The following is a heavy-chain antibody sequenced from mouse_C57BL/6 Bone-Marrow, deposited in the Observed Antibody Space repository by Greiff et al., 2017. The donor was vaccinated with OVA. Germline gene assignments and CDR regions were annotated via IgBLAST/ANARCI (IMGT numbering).Heavy chain of an antibody. CDR3: TRRPPITTVGYYFDY. D-gene: IGHD1-1*01. Sequence: VQLQQSGTVLARPGASVKMSCKTSGYTFTSYWMHWVKPRPGQGLEWIGAIYPGNSDTSYNQKFKGKAKLTAVTSASTAYMELSSLTNEDSAVYYCTRRPPITTVGYYFDYWGQGTTLTVSS. V-gene: IGHV1-5*01. CDR2: IYPGNSDT. J-gene: IGHJ2*01. CDR1: GYTFTSYW.